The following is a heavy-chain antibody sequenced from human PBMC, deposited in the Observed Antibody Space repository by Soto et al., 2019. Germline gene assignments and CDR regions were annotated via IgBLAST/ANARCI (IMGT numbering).Heavy chain of an antibody. J-gene: IGHJ4*02. V-gene: IGHV1-69*01. D-gene: IGHD5-18*01. CDR1: GGTFSTHA. CDR3: ATGTGGYSFGWEAFDF. Sequence: QVQLVQSGAEVKKPGSSVKVSCKASGGTFSTHAISWLRQAPGQGLEWMGGIIPIFGTTNYAQKIQGRVTISAAESTSTAYMELSSLISEDSAVYYCATGTGGYSFGWEAFDFWGQGTLVTVSS. CDR2: IIPIFGTT.